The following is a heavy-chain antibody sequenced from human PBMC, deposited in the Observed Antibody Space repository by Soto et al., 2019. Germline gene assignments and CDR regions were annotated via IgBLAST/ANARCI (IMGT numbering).Heavy chain of an antibody. CDR2: ISSSSSTI. D-gene: IGHD2-21*01. CDR1: GFTFSSYS. Sequence: EVQLVESGGGLVQPGGSLRLSCAASGFTFSSYSMNWVRQAPGKGLEWVSYISSSSSTIYYADSVKGRFTISRDNAKNSLYLQMNSLRAEDTAVYYCAEGFFGASYSGYWGKGPLVTVSS. J-gene: IGHJ4*02. CDR3: AEGFFGASYSGY. V-gene: IGHV3-48*01.